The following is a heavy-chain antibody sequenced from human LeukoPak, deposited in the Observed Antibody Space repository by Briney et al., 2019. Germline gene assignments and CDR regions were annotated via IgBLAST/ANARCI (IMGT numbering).Heavy chain of an antibody. CDR1: GGSISSYY. J-gene: IGHJ4*02. CDR2: IYYSGST. CDR3: AREVGSGYFDY. Sequence: SETLSLTCTASGGSISSYYWSWIRQPPGKGLEWIGYIYYSGSTNYNPSLKSRVTISVDTSKNQFSLKLSSVTAADTAVYYCAREVGSGYFDYWGQGTLVTVSS. V-gene: IGHV4-59*01. D-gene: IGHD3-10*01.